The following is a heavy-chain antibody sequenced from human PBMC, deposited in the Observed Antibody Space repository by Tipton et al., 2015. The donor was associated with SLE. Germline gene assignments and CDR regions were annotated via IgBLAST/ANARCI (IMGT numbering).Heavy chain of an antibody. CDR1: GGSISSGGYY. J-gene: IGHJ4*02. CDR2: IYYSGST. V-gene: IGHV4-31*03. Sequence: LRLSCTVSGGSISSGGYYWSWIRQHPGKGLEWIGYIYYSGSTSYNPSLKSRVTISEDTSKRQFSLKLSSVTAADTAVYYCARHAGDYAYFDSWGQGTLVTVSS. D-gene: IGHD4-17*01. CDR3: ARHAGDYAYFDS.